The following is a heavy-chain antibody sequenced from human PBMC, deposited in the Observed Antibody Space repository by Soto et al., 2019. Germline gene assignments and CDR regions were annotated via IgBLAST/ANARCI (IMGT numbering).Heavy chain of an antibody. CDR2: FYYSGST. Sequence: PSETLSLTCTVSGGSISSYYWSWIRQPPGKGLEWIGYFYYSGSTNYNPSLQSRVTVSVDTSKNQFYLKLSSVTAADTAVYYCARGTLTSYFDYWGQGTLVTVSS. J-gene: IGHJ4*02. CDR1: GGSISSYY. V-gene: IGHV4-59*01. CDR3: ARGTLTSYFDY.